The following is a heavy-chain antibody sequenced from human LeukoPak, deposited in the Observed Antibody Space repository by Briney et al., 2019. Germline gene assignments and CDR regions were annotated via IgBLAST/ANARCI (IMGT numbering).Heavy chain of an antibody. D-gene: IGHD1-26*01. J-gene: IGHJ4*02. CDR2: ISSSSSYI. CDR3: AKVGSGSYYFDY. CDR1: GFTFSSYS. Sequence: GGSLRLSCAASGFTFSSYSMNWVRQAPGKGLEWVSSISSSSSYIYYADSVKGRFTISRDNAKNSLYLQMNSLRAEDTALYYCAKVGSGSYYFDYWGQGTLVTVSS. V-gene: IGHV3-21*04.